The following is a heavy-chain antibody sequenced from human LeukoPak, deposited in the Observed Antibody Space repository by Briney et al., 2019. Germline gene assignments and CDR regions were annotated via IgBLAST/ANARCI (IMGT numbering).Heavy chain of an antibody. Sequence: GGSLRLSCAASGFTFSSYGMHWVRQAPGKGLEWVAFIRYDGSNKYYADSVKGRFTISRDNSKNTLYLQMNSLRAEDTAVYYCAKDAYYVWGSYRYDYWGQGTLVTVSS. CDR2: IRYDGSNK. V-gene: IGHV3-30*02. J-gene: IGHJ4*02. D-gene: IGHD3-16*02. CDR1: GFTFSSYG. CDR3: AKDAYYVWGSYRYDY.